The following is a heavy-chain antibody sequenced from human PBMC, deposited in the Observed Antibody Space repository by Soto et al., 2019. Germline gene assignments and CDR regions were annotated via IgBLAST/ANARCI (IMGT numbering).Heavy chain of an antibody. J-gene: IGHJ4*02. V-gene: IGHV3-7*01. CDR3: ARDPSTAMGGVPDY. Sequence: GGSLRLSCAASGFTFSSYWMSWVRQAPGKGLEWVANIKQDGSEKYYVDSVKGRFTISRDNAKNSLYLQMNSLRAEDTAVYYCARDPSTAMGGVPDYWGQGTLVTVSS. CDR2: IKQDGSEK. CDR1: GFTFSSYW. D-gene: IGHD5-18*01.